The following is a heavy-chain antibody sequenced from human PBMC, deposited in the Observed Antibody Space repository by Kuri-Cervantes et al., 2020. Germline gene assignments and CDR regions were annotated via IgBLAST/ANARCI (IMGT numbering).Heavy chain of an antibody. CDR1: GYTFTSYD. D-gene: IGHD2-2*02. V-gene: IGHV1-8*01. Sequence: ASVKVSCKASGYTFTSYDINWVRQATGQGLEWMGWMNPNSGNTGYAQKFQGRVTMTRNTSISTAYMELSSLRSEDTAVYYCARDWADCSSTSCYSSNWFDPWGQGILVTVSS. J-gene: IGHJ5*02. CDR2: MNPNSGNT. CDR3: ARDWADCSSTSCYSSNWFDP.